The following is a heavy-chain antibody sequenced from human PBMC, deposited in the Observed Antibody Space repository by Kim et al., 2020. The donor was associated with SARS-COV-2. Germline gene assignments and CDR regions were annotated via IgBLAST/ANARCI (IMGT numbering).Heavy chain of an antibody. Sequence: SVKVSCKASGGTFSSYDISWVRQAPGQGLEWMGGIIPIVVTANYAQKSQRRVTITADESTSTASMELSSLRSEDTAVYYCARDGLFDWSNYGMVVWGQG. D-gene: IGHD3-9*01. CDR2: IIPIVVTA. CDR1: GGTFSSYD. J-gene: IGHJ6*02. V-gene: IGHV1-69*13. CDR3: ARDGLFDWSNYGMVV.